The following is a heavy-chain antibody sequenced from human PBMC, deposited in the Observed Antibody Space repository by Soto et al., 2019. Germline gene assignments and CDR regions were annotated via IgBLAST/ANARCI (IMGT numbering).Heavy chain of an antibody. V-gene: IGHV1-2*04. J-gene: IGHJ3*02. CDR1: GYTFTGYY. Sequence: QVQLVQSGAEVKKPGASVKVSCKASGYTFTGYYMHWVRQAPGQGLEWMGWINPNSGGTNYAQKFQGWVTMTRDTSISTAYMELSRLRSDDTAVYYCAAKGIAATNDHHDAFDIWGQGTMVTVSS. CDR3: AAKGIAATNDHHDAFDI. D-gene: IGHD2-15*01. CDR2: INPNSGGT.